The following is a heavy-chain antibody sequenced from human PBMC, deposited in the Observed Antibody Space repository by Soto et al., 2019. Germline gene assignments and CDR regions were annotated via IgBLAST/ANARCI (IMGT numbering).Heavy chain of an antibody. D-gene: IGHD4-17*01. CDR1: GGSVRSDDYY. J-gene: IGHJ4*02. V-gene: IGHV4-61*08. CDR2: IYYSGST. CDR3: AGRRDYPYFDF. Sequence: SETLSLTCTVSGGSVRSDDYYWSWIRQPPGKGLEWIGYIYYSGSTNYNPSLKSRVTISVDTSKKQFSLKLNSVTAADTAVYYCAGRRDYPYFDFWGQGTLVTVSS.